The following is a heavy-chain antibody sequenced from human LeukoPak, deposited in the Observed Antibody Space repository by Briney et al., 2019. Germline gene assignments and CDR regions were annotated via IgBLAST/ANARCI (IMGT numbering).Heavy chain of an antibody. D-gene: IGHD3-22*01. Sequence: ASVKVSCKASGYTFTGYYMHWVRQAPGQGLEWMGWINPNSGGTSYAQKFQGRVTMTRDTSISTAYMELSRLRSDDTAVYYCARDPGRRQYYYDSSGYYPEDYWGQGTLVTVSS. CDR1: GYTFTGYY. J-gene: IGHJ4*02. CDR2: INPNSGGT. CDR3: ARDPGRRQYYYDSSGYYPEDY. V-gene: IGHV1-2*02.